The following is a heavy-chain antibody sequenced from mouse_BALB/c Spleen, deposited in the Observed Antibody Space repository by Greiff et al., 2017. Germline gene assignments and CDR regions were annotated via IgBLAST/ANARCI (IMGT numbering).Heavy chain of an antibody. CDR3: ARQERGDY. Sequence: EVNLVESGGGLVKPGGSLKLSCAASGFTFSSYAMSWVRQTPEKRLEWVATISSGGSYTYYPDSVKGRFTISRDNAKNTLYLQMSSLRSEDTAMYYCARQERGDYWGQGTTLTVSS. J-gene: IGHJ2*01. CDR1: GFTFSSYA. V-gene: IGHV5-9-3*01. CDR2: ISSGGSYT.